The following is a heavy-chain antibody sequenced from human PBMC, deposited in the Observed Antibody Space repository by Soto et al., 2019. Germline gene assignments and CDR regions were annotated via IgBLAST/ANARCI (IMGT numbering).Heavy chain of an antibody. CDR3: ARLTYYYDSSGYYALDY. CDR2: IYYSGST. V-gene: IGHV4-30-4*01. D-gene: IGHD3-22*01. CDR1: GGSISTGDYY. J-gene: IGHJ4*02. Sequence: LSATLSLTCTLSGGSISTGDYYWGWVRQRPGKGLEWIGYIYYSGSTYYNPSLKSRVTISVDTSKNQFSLKLSSVTAADTAVYYRARLTYYYDSSGYYALDYWGQGTLLTVS.